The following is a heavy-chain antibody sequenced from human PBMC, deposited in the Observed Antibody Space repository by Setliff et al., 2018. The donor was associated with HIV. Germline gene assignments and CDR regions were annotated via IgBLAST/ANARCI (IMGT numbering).Heavy chain of an antibody. CDR3: TRDSYFYDGSEYHYRHFDD. V-gene: IGHV3-7*03. Sequence: PGGSLRLSCAASGFAFSSHQMSWVRQAPGKGLEWVAKIRQDGTETLYVDSVKGRLTISRDISKNTLYLQMNGLRAEDTAIYYCTRDSYFYDGSEYHYRHFDDWGQGTLVTVSS. CDR2: IRQDGTET. D-gene: IGHD3-22*01. CDR1: GFAFSSHQ. J-gene: IGHJ4*02.